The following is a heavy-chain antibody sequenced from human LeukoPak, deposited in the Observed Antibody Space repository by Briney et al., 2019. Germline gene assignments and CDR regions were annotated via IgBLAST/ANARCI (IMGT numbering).Heavy chain of an antibody. CDR3: ARDPSAVAANAYG. J-gene: IGHJ4*02. V-gene: IGHV3-66*01. CDR1: GFTVSNNY. Sequence: GGSLRLSCAASGFTVSNNYMNWVRQAPGKGLEWVSLIYSGGTTYYADSVKGRFTISRDHSKNTLYLQMNSLRAEDTAVYYCARDPSAVAANAYGWGQGTLVTVSS. CDR2: IYSGGTT. D-gene: IGHD6-25*01.